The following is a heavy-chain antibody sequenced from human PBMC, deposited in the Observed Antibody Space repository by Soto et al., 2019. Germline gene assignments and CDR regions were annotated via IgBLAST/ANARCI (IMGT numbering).Heavy chain of an antibody. V-gene: IGHV4-59*01. Sequence: WIGYIYYSGSTNYTPSLKSRVTISVDTSKNQFSLKLSSVTAADTAVYYCARDTQRYDILTGYSANWFDPWGQGTLVTVSS. J-gene: IGHJ5*02. CDR2: IYYSGST. CDR3: ARDTQRYDILTGYSANWFDP. D-gene: IGHD3-9*01.